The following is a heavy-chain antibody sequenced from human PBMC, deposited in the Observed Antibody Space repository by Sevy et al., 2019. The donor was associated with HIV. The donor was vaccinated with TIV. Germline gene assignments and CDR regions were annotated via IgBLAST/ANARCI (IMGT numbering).Heavy chain of an antibody. D-gene: IGHD2-15*01. V-gene: IGHV3-49*04. J-gene: IGHJ4*02. CDR2: IRSKAHGGTS. CDR1: EFTFADYS. CDR3: TRHGLRHTPDY. Sequence: GGSLRLSCTPSEFTFADYSVSWVRQASGKGLEWVGFIRSKAHGGTSEYAATVKGRFTISRDDSESIAYLQMNSLRPEDTAVYYCTRHGLRHTPDYWGQGTLVTVSS.